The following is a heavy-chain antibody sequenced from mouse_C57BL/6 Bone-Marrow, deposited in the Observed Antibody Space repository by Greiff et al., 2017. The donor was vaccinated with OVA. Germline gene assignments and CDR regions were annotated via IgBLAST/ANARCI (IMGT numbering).Heavy chain of an antibody. CDR3: AREDALYFDY. J-gene: IGHJ2*01. Sequence: VKVVESGAELARPGASVKLSCKASGYTFTSYGISWVKQRTGQGLEWIGEIYPRSGNTYYNEKFKGKATLTADKSSSTAYMELRSLTSEDSAVYFCAREDALYFDYWGQGTTLTVSS. V-gene: IGHV1-81*01. CDR2: IYPRSGNT. CDR1: GYTFTSYG.